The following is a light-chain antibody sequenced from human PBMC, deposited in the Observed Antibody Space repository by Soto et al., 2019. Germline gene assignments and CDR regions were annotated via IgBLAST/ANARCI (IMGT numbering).Light chain of an antibody. Sequence: EIVLTQSPATLSLSPGESATLSCRASQSISHFLAWYQQKPGQAPRLLIYDTSSRATGIPGRFSGSGSETDFTLTSDSLEPDDFAVYYCQQRTDWPTFGGGTRV. V-gene: IGKV3-11*01. J-gene: IGKJ4*01. CDR3: QQRTDWPT. CDR2: DTS. CDR1: QSISHF.